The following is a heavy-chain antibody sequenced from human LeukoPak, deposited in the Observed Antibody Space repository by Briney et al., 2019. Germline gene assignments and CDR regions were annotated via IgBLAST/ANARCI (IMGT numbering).Heavy chain of an antibody. D-gene: IGHD4-11*01. J-gene: IGHJ4*02. Sequence: GGSLRLSCAASGFTFSSYTMHWVRQAPGKGLEWVAVISYDGSNKYYADSVKGRFTISRDNSKNTLYLQMNSLRPEDTAVYYCARVLDDFSNYLDYWGQGTLVTVSS. V-gene: IGHV3-30-3*01. CDR2: ISYDGSNK. CDR3: ARVLDDFSNYLDY. CDR1: GFTFSSYT.